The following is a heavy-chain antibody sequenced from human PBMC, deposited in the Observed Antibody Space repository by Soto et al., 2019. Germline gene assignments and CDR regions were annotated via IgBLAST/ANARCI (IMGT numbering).Heavy chain of an antibody. J-gene: IGHJ6*02. Sequence: SETLSLTCTVSGGSISSYYWSWIRQPAGKGLEWIGRIYTSGSTNYNPSLKSRVTMSVDTSKNQFSLKLSSVTAADTAVYYCERGRMLNYYYYGMDVWGQGTTVTVSS. CDR2: IYTSGST. CDR3: ERGRMLNYYYYGMDV. CDR1: GGSISSYY. V-gene: IGHV4-4*07. D-gene: IGHD2-8*01.